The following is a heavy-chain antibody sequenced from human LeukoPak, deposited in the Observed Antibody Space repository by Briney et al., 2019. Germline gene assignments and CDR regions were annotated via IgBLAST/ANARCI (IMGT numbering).Heavy chain of an antibody. CDR1: GFTVSSNY. Sequence: GGSLRLSCAVSGFTVSSNYMSWVRQAPGKGLEWVSVIYSGGSTYYADSVKGRFTISRDNSKNTLYLQMNSLRAEDTAVYYCAHYDSSGYPGGMDVWGQGTTVTVSS. CDR3: AHYDSSGYPGGMDV. V-gene: IGHV3-53*01. J-gene: IGHJ6*02. CDR2: IYSGGST. D-gene: IGHD3-22*01.